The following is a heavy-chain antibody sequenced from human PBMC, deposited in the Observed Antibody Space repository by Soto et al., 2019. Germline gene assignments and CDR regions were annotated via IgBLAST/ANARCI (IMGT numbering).Heavy chain of an antibody. J-gene: IGHJ1*01. Sequence: GASVKLSCKASGYTFTSYGISWVRQAPGQGLEWMGWISAYNGNTNYAQKLQGRVTMTTDTSTSTAYMELRSLRSDDTAVYYCAREYTAMVNFHPRVVLYFQHWGQGTLVTVSS. CDR1: GYTFTSYG. CDR2: ISAYNGNT. D-gene: IGHD5-18*01. V-gene: IGHV1-18*01. CDR3: AREYTAMVNFHPRVVLYFQH.